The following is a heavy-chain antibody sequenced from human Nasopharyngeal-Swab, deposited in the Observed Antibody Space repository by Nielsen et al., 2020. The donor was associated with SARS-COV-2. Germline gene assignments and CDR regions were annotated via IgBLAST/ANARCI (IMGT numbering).Heavy chain of an antibody. Sequence: GESLKISCAASGFTVSSNYMSWVRQAPGKGLEWVSVIYSGGSTYYADSVKGRFTISRDNSKNTLYLQMNSLRAEDTAVYYCARESGYGSYRYFDLWGRGTLVTVSS. J-gene: IGHJ2*01. CDR2: IYSGGST. CDR1: GFTVSSNY. CDR3: ARESGYGSYRYFDL. V-gene: IGHV3-66*01. D-gene: IGHD5-12*01.